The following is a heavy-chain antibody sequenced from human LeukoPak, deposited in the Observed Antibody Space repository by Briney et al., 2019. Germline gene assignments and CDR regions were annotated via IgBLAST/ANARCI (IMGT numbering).Heavy chain of an antibody. D-gene: IGHD2-15*01. Sequence: GGSLRLSCAASRFSFSSYTMNWVRQAPGKGLEWVSSISSSSSYIYYADSVKGRFTISRDNAKNLLYLQMNSLRAEDTAVYFCARARLGFTRGIGTNYFDYWGQGTLVTVSS. CDR1: RFSFSSYT. J-gene: IGHJ4*02. CDR3: ARARLGFTRGIGTNYFDY. V-gene: IGHV3-21*01. CDR2: ISSSSSYI.